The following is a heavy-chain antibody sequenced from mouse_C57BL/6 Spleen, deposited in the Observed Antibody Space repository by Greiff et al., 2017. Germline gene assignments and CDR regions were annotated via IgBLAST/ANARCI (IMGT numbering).Heavy chain of an antibody. D-gene: IGHD1-1*01. CDR2: IDPSDSET. CDR1: GYTFTGYW. V-gene: IGHV1-61*01. CDR3: ARDYGSSLFAY. Sequence: QVQLQQSGAELMKPGASVKLSCKATGYTFTGYWIEWVKQRPGHGLEWIGNIDPSDSETHYNQKFKDKATLTVDKSSSTAYMQLSSLTSEDSAVYYCARDYGSSLFAYWGQGTLVTVSA. J-gene: IGHJ3*01.